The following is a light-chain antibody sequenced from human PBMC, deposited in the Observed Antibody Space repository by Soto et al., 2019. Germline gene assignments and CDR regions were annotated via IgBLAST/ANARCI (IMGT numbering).Light chain of an antibody. J-gene: IGKJ2*01. CDR1: QDISNY. V-gene: IGKV1-27*01. Sequence: DIQVTQSPSSLSASVGDRVSITGRASQDISNYVAWYPQKPGSHPKVLGYAASILQSGVPSRFSGSGSGTDFTLTIRGLQPEDFAPYYCQKYNRSPYTFGQATKLDIK. CDR2: AAS. CDR3: QKYNRSPYT.